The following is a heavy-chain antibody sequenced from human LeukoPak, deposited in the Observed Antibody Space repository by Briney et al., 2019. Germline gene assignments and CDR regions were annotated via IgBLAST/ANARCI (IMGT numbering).Heavy chain of an antibody. J-gene: IGHJ3*02. D-gene: IGHD1-1*01. Sequence: PGGSLRLSCAASGFTFSSYSMNWVSQAPGRGLEWDSPISSRSSVIFYADSVKGRFTISRDNAKNSLYLQMISLRAEDTAVYYCARGGAGATKDETFDIWGQGTIVTVSS. CDR3: ARGGAGATKDETFDI. CDR2: ISSRSSVI. CDR1: GFTFSSYS. V-gene: IGHV3-21*01.